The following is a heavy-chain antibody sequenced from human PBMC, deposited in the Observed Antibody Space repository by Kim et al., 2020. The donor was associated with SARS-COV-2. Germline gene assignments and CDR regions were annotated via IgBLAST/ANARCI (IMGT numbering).Heavy chain of an antibody. Sequence: ASVKVSCKASGYTFTSYGISWVRQAPGQGLEWMGWISAYNGNTNYAQKLQGRVTMTTDTSTSTAYMELRSLRSDDTAVYYCARTQDGSGSYYNVFEREYYLDYWGQGTLVTVSS. CDR1: GYTFTSYG. V-gene: IGHV1-18*01. D-gene: IGHD3-10*01. CDR2: ISAYNGNT. CDR3: ARTQDGSGSYYNVFEREYYLDY. J-gene: IGHJ4*02.